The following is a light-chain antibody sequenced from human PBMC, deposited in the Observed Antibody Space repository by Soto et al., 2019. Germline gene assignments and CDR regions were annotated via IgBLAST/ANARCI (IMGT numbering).Light chain of an antibody. CDR3: SSYTSSSTLVV. CDR1: SSDVGGYNY. V-gene: IGLV2-14*03. CDR2: DVN. Sequence: QSALTQPASVSGSPGQSITISCTGTSSDVGGYNYVSWYQRHPGKAPKLMIYDVNSRPSGVSNRFSGSKSGNTASLTISGLQTEDEADYYCSSYTSSSTLVVFGGGTKL. J-gene: IGLJ2*01.